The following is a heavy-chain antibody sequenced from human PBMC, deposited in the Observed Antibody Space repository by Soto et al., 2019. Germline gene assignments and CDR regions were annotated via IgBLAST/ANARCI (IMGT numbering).Heavy chain of an antibody. V-gene: IGHV4-38-2*02. J-gene: IGHJ4*02. CDR2: IYPSVSS. CDR1: GFAISRGYY. CDR3: AREKVGTTFFDN. Sequence: LSLPCSVAGFAISRGYYWSWVRQPPGKGLEWIGSIYPSVSSYHNPSLETRVRLSIDTSKNQFTLNLTSVTAADTALYYCAREKVGTTFFDNWGQGIQVTVSS. D-gene: IGHD1-1*01.